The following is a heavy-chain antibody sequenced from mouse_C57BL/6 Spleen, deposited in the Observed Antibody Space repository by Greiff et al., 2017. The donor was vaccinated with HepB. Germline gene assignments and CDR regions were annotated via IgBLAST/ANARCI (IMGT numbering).Heavy chain of an antibody. V-gene: IGHV5-16*01. CDR3: ARYYGSSYSYYYAMDY. J-gene: IGHJ4*01. D-gene: IGHD1-1*01. CDR2: INYDGSST. CDR1: GFTFSDYY. Sequence: EVKLVESEGGLVQPGSSMKLSCTASGFTFSDYYMAWVRQVPEKGLEWVANINYDGSSTYYLDSLKSRFIISRDNAKNILYLQMSSLKSEDTATYYCARYYGSSYSYYYAMDYWGQGTSVTVSS.